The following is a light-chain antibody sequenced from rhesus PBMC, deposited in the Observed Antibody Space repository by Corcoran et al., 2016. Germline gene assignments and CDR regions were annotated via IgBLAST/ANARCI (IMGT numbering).Light chain of an antibody. CDR1: QGISSY. Sequence: DIQMTQSPSSLSASVGDRVTITCRASQGISSYLAWYQQKPGKAPKPLIYYASNLESGDPSRFSGNGSGTEFTLTISSLQPEDFATYYCQQYNSDPWTFGQGTKVEIK. CDR3: QQYNSDPWT. J-gene: IGKJ1*01. CDR2: YAS. V-gene: IGKV1-37*01.